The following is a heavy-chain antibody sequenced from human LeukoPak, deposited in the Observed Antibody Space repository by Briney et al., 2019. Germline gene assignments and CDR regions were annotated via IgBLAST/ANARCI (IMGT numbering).Heavy chain of an antibody. CDR3: ARAPQVVPTAYYMDV. CDR1: GGSFSGYY. Sequence: PSETLSLTCSVSGGSFSGYYWTWIRQPPGKGLEWIGEIDHSGTTYYNPSLKSRLTMSVDRSKNQFSLKLSSVTAADTAVYFCARAPQVVPTAYYMDVWGKGTTVTVSS. D-gene: IGHD2-2*01. V-gene: IGHV4-34*10. CDR2: IDHSGTT. J-gene: IGHJ6*03.